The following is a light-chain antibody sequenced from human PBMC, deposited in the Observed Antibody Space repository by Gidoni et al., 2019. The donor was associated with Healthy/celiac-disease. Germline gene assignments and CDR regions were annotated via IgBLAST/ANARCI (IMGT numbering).Light chain of an antibody. CDR2: AAS. Sequence: DIQMPQSPSSLSASVGDRVTITCRASQSISSYLNWYQQKPGKAPKLLIYAASSLQSGVPSRFSGSGSGTDFTLTISSLQPEDFATYYCQQSYSTHWTFXXXTKVEIK. J-gene: IGKJ1*01. CDR1: QSISSY. CDR3: QQSYSTHWT. V-gene: IGKV1-39*01.